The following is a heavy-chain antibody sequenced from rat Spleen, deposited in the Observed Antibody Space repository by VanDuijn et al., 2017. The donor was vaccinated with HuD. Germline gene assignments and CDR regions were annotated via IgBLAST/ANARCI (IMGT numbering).Heavy chain of an antibody. V-gene: IGHV2-72*01. CDR1: GFSLTSNG. Sequence: QVQLKESGPGLMQPSETLSLTCTVSGFSLTSNGVGWVRQPLGKGLVWMGTIWAGGSTNYNSAVQSRLSSSRDTSKSQVFLKMNSLQTEDTAIYFCTRFRSSGTYYGSDYFDYWGQGVMVTVSS. CDR2: IWAGGST. J-gene: IGHJ2*01. CDR3: TRFRSSGTYYGSDYFDY. D-gene: IGHD1-9*01.